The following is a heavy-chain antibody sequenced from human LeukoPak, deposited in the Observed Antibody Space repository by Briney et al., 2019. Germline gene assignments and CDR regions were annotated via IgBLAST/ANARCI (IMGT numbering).Heavy chain of an antibody. CDR2: IWYDGSNR. J-gene: IGHJ2*01. V-gene: IGHV3-33*01. CDR3: ARDRSMSGWYIDL. Sequence: GGSLRLSCAASGFTFSSYGMHWVRQAPGKGLEWVAVIWYDGSNRYYPDSVQGRFTISRDNSKNTLYLQVNSLRAEDTAVYYCARDRSMSGWYIDLWGRGTLVTVSS. D-gene: IGHD2/OR15-2a*01. CDR1: GFTFSSYG.